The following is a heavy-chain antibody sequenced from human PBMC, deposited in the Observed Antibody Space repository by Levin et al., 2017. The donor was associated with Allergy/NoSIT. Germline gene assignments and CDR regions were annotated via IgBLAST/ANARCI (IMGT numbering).Heavy chain of an antibody. D-gene: IGHD3-16*01. V-gene: IGHV3-33*01. Sequence: GGSLRLSCAASGFTFSTYGMHWVRQAPGKGLEWVAVIWYDGSNKYYADSVKGRFTISRDNFKNTLYLQMNSLRVEDTAMYYCAGYSYAFGGVYWGRGTLVTVSS. CDR1: GFTFSTYG. CDR3: AGYSYAFGGVY. J-gene: IGHJ4*02. CDR2: IWYDGSNK.